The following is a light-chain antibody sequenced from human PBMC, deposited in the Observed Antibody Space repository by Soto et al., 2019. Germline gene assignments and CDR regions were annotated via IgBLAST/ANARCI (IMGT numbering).Light chain of an antibody. CDR2: YDT. CDR1: NIGSKS. Sequence: SYELPQPPSVSVAPGKTANITCGGNNIGSKSVHWHQQKPGQAPVLVISYDTDLPSGIPERYSGSNSGNTATLTISSVEAGDEADYYCQVWDSSSDPVVFGGGTKLTVL. J-gene: IGLJ2*01. V-gene: IGLV3-21*04. CDR3: QVWDSSSDPVV.